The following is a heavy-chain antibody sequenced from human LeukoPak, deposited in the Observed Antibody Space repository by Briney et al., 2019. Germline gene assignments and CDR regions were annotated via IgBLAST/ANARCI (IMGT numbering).Heavy chain of an antibody. V-gene: IGHV4-61*02. D-gene: IGHD5-18*01. CDR2: IYTSGST. CDR3: ASTTWIQLWAFDY. Sequence: SETLSLTCTVSGGSISSGSYYWSWIRRPAGKGLEWIGRIYTSGSTNYNPSLKSRVTISIDTSKNQFSLKLSSVTAADTAVYFCASTTWIQLWAFDYWGQGTLVTVSS. CDR1: GGSISSGSYY. J-gene: IGHJ4*02.